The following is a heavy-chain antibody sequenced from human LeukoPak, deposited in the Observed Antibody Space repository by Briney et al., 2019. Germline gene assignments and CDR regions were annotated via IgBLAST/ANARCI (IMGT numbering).Heavy chain of an antibody. V-gene: IGHV3-23*01. J-gene: IGHJ4*02. CDR2: ISGSGGST. CDR3: AKGGSGYNQFDS. CDR1: GFTFSSYG. D-gene: IGHD3-3*01. Sequence: GGSLRPSCAASGFTFSSYGMSWVRQAPGKGLEWVSGISGSGGSTYYADSVKGRFTISRDNSKNTLYLQMNSLRAEDTAVYYCAKGGSGYNQFDSWGQGTLVNVSS.